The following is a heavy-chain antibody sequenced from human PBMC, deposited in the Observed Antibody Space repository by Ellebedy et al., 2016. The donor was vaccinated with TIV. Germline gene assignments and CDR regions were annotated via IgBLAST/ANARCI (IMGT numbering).Heavy chain of an antibody. CDR1: GFTFSNYA. V-gene: IGHV3-23*01. J-gene: IGHJ4*02. CDR3: AKDMEEAVAGTDY. D-gene: IGHD6-19*01. Sequence: GESLKISCAASGFTFSNYAMSWVRQAPGKGLEWVSAISGRGGSTYYADSVKGRFALSRDNSKNTMYLQMNSLRVEDTAVYYCAKDMEEAVAGTDYWGQGTPVTVSS. CDR2: ISGRGGST.